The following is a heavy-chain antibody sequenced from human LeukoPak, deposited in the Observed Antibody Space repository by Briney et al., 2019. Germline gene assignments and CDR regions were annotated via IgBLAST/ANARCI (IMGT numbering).Heavy chain of an antibody. Sequence: SETLSLTCAVYGGALSGYYWTWVRQPPGKGLEWIGEIKQSERTNYNPSLKSRVTISIDTSKNQFSLKLTSVTAADTAVYYCAREGLKNVHNPLGYWGQGTLVTVPS. D-gene: IGHD5-24*01. J-gene: IGHJ4*02. CDR1: GGALSGYY. V-gene: IGHV4-34*01. CDR2: IKQSERT. CDR3: AREGLKNVHNPLGY.